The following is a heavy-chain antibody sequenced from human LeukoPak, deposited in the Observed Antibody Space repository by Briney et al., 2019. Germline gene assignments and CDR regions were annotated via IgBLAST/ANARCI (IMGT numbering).Heavy chain of an antibody. V-gene: IGHV3-23*01. J-gene: IGHJ6*04. Sequence: EGSLRFSCAASRCIFSNYPMSWVRKAPGKGLEWVSSISASGGSTYYADFVKGRVTISRDNSKNTLYLQMNSLRPEDTAVYYCAKFGTTGPTMYGMDVWGKGTTVTVSS. CDR1: RCIFSNYP. D-gene: IGHD1-1*01. CDR2: ISASGGST. CDR3: AKFGTTGPTMYGMDV.